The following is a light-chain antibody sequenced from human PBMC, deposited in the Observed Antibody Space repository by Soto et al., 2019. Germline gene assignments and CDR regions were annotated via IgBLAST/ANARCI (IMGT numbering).Light chain of an antibody. CDR2: DAS. CDR1: QSVSNSY. J-gene: IGKJ1*01. Sequence: EIVLTQSPGTLSLSPGERATLSCRASQSVSNSYLAWYQQKPGQAPRLLIYDASNRATGIPDRFSGSGAGTDFTLTISRLEPEVFAVYYCQQYGSSGTFGQGTKVDIK. V-gene: IGKV3-20*01. CDR3: QQYGSSGT.